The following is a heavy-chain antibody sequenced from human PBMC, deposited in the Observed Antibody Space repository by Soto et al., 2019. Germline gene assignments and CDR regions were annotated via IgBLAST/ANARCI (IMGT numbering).Heavy chain of an antibody. J-gene: IGHJ6*02. CDR1: GYTFTGYY. V-gene: IGHV1-2*04. D-gene: IGHD3-10*01. CDR2: INPNSGGT. Sequence: ASVKVSCKASGYTFTGYYMHWVRQAPGQGLEWMGWINPNSGGTNYAQKFQGWVTMTRDTSISTAYMELSRLRSDDTAVYYCARDLSLYGSGSYYYYYYGMDVWGQGTTVTVS. CDR3: ARDLSLYGSGSYYYYYYGMDV.